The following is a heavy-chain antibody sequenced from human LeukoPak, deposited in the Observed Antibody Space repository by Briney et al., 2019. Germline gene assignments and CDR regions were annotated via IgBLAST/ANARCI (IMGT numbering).Heavy chain of an antibody. J-gene: IGHJ4*02. CDR3: ARDNPRCSSGWYYFDY. CDR2: IIPIFGTA. CDR1: GYTFTGYY. Sequence: SVKVSCKASGYTFTGYYMHWVRQAPGQGLEWMGGIIPIFGTANYAQKFQGRVTITTDESTSTAYMELSSLRSEDTAVYYCARDNPRCSSGWYYFDYWGQGTLVTVSS. V-gene: IGHV1-69*05. D-gene: IGHD6-19*01.